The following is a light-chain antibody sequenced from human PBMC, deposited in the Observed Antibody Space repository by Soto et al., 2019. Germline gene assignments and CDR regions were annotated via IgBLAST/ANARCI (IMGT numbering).Light chain of an antibody. CDR2: DVS. CDR3: SSYISSSTLLYV. V-gene: IGLV2-14*01. CDR1: SSDVGGYNY. Sequence: QSVLTQPASVSGSPGQSIIISCTGTSSDVGGYNYVSWYQQHPGKAPKLMIYDVSNRPSGVSNRFSGSKSGNTASLTISGLQAEDEADYYCSSYISSSTLLYVFGTGTKLTVL. J-gene: IGLJ1*01.